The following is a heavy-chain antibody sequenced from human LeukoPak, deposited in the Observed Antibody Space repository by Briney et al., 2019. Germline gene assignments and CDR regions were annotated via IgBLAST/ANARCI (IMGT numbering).Heavy chain of an antibody. CDR2: FDPEDGET. CDR1: GYTLTELS. Sequence: ASVKVSCKVSGYTLTELSMHWVRQAPGKGLERMGGFDPEDGETIYEQKFQARVTMTEATSTDTAYIDLSSLRSEDTAASECAKEVKGGATHFDYWGQGTLVTVSS. CDR3: AKEVKGGATHFDY. J-gene: IGHJ4*02. D-gene: IGHD1-26*01. V-gene: IGHV1-24*01.